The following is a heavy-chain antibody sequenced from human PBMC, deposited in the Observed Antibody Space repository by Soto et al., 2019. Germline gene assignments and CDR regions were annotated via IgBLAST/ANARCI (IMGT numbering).Heavy chain of an antibody. V-gene: IGHV3-74*01. J-gene: IGHJ3*02. CDR2: INSDGSST. CDR1: GFTFSSYW. CDR3: ARDTITMVRGVIIQDAFDI. D-gene: IGHD3-10*01. Sequence: GGSLRLSCAASGFTFSSYWMHWVRQAPGKGLVWVSRINSDGSSTSYADSVKGRFTISRDNAKNTLYLQMNSLRAEDTAVYYCARDTITMVRGVIIQDAFDIWGQGTMVTVSS.